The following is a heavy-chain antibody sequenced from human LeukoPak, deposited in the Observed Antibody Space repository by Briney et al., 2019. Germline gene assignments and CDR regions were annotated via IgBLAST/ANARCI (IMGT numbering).Heavy chain of an antibody. D-gene: IGHD3-9*01. Sequence: SETLSLTCAVYGGPFSGYYWSWIRQPPGKGLEWIGEINHSGSTNYNPSLKSRVTISVDTSKNQFSLKLSSVTAADTAVYYCARGTLRYNDYWGQGTLVTVSS. CDR3: ARGTLRYNDY. CDR1: GGPFSGYY. V-gene: IGHV4-34*01. CDR2: INHSGST. J-gene: IGHJ4*02.